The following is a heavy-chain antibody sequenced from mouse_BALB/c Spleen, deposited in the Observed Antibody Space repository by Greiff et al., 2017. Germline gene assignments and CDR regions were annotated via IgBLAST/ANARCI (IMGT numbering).Heavy chain of an antibody. Sequence: EVQLQQSGPSLVKPSQTLSLTCSVTGDSITSGYWNWIRKFPGNKLEYMGYISYSGSTYYNPSLKSRISITRDTSKNQYYLQLNSVTTEDTATYYCARGYYGSRSYWYFDVWGAGTTVTVSS. CDR2: ISYSGST. CDR3: ARGYYGSRSYWYFDV. CDR1: GDSITSGY. V-gene: IGHV3-8*02. J-gene: IGHJ1*01. D-gene: IGHD1-1*01.